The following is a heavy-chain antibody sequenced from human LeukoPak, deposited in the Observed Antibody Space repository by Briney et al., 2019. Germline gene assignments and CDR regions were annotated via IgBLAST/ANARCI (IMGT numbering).Heavy chain of an antibody. J-gene: IGHJ4*02. CDR2: INHSGST. CDR3: ARVDTAMVVDY. V-gene: IGHV4-34*01. D-gene: IGHD5-18*01. CDR1: GGSFSGYY. Sequence: SETLSLTCAVYGGSFSGYYWSWIRQPPGKGLEWIGEINHSGSTNYNPSLKSRVTISVDTSKNQFSLKLSSVTAADTAVYYCARVDTAMVVDYWGQGTLVTVSS.